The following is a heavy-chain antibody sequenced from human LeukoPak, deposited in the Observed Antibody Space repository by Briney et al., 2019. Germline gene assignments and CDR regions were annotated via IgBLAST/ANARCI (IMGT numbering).Heavy chain of an antibody. V-gene: IGHV3-20*04. CDR3: AMGQNYYGSGSQTFDI. CDR2: IKWNGGST. D-gene: IGHD3-10*01. CDR1: GFTFDDYG. Sequence: GGSLRLSCAASGFTFDDYGMSWVRQAPGKGLEWVSGIKWNGGSTGYADSAKGRFTTYRDNAKNSLYMQVSSLRAEDTAWYYCAMGQNYYGSGSQTFDIWGQGTMVTVS. J-gene: IGHJ3*02.